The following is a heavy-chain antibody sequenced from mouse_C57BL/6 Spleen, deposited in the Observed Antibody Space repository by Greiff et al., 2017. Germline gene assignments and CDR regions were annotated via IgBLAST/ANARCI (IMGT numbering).Heavy chain of an antibody. D-gene: IGHD2-5*01. CDR1: GYTFTSYW. CDR2: IDPSDSYT. V-gene: IGHV1-50*01. CDR3: ARGSNYEVDY. Sequence: QVQLQQPGAELVKPGASVKLSCKASGYTFTSYWMQWVKQRPGQGLEWIGEIDPSDSYTNYNQKFKGKATLTVVTSSSTAYMQLSSLTSEDSAVYYCARGSNYEVDYWGQGTTLTVSS. J-gene: IGHJ2*01.